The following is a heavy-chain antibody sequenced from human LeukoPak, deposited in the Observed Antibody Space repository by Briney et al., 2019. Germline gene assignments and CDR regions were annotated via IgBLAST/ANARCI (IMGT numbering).Heavy chain of an antibody. CDR1: GFSLSSSGMC. CDR3: ARSTRDYDVLAGYYTIAFDY. CDR2: IDWDDDK. V-gene: IGHV2-70*01. J-gene: IGHJ4*02. D-gene: IGHD3-9*01. Sequence: ESGPTLVNPTQTLTLTCSFSGFSLSSSGMCVSWIRQPPGKPLEWLALIDWDDDKYYTTSLQTRLTISKANSKNQVVLRMPNIDPVDTATYYCARSTRDYDVLAGYYTIAFDYWGRGNLVTVSS.